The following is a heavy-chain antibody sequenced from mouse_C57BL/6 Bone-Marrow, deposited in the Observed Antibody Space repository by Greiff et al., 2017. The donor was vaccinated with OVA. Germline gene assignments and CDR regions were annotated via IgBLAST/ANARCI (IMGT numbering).Heavy chain of an antibody. J-gene: IGHJ4*01. D-gene: IGHD2-1*01. CDR2: IYPGSGNT. CDR3: APYGNYNYAMDD. Sequence: QVQLQQSGAELARPGASVKLSCKASGYTFTSYGISWVKQRTGQGLEWIGEIYPGSGNTYYHEKLKGKVTLTADKSSSTAYMELRSLTSEDSAVYFCAPYGNYNYAMDDWGQGTSVTVSS. V-gene: IGHV1-81*01. CDR1: GYTFTSYG.